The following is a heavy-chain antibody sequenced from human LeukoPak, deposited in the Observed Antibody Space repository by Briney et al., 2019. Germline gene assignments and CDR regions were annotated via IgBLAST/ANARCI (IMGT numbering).Heavy chain of an antibody. D-gene: IGHD5-12*01. CDR3: AGAYGYFDY. V-gene: IGHV3-30*03. CDR1: GFTFSSYG. CDR2: ISYDGSNK. J-gene: IGHJ4*02. Sequence: GGSLRLSCAASGFTFSSYGMHWVRQAPGKGLEWVAVISYDGSNKYYADSVKGRFTISRDNSKNTLYLQMNSLRPEDTAVYYCAGAYGYFDYWGQGTLVTVSS.